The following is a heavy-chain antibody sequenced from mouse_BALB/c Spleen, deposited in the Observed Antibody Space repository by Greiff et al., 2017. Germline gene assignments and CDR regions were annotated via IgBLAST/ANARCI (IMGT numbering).Heavy chain of an antibody. CDR3: AWDYDGAWFAY. J-gene: IGHJ3*01. D-gene: IGHD2-4*01. CDR1: GFNIKDTY. V-gene: IGHV14-3*02. CDR2: IDPANGNT. Sequence: EVQLVESGAELVKPGASVKLSCTASGFNIKDTYMHWVKQRPEQGLEWIGRIDPANGNTKYDPKFQGKATITADTSSNTAYLQLSSLTSEDTAVYYCAWDYDGAWFAYWGQGTLVTVSA.